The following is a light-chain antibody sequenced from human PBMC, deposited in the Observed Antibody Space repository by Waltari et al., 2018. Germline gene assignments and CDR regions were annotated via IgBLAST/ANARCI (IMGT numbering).Light chain of an antibody. CDR2: GVT. Sequence: QSALTQPHSVSGSPGQSVTISCTGTSRDIGAYNFVSWSQQHPGKAPKLIIFGVTQRPSGVPVHFSGSKAGDTSSLTISVLQAADDADYYCCSYAGPYLLWVFGGGSKLTVL. CDR3: CSYAGPYLLWV. CDR1: SRDIGAYNF. J-gene: IGLJ3*02. V-gene: IGLV2-11*01.